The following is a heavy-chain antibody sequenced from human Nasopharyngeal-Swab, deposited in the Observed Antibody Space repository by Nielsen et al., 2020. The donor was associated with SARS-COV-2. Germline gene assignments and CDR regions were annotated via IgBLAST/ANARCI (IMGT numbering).Heavy chain of an antibody. J-gene: IGHJ6*03. Sequence: ASVKVSCRASGYTFTSYAMNWVRQAPGQGLEWMGWISTNTGNPTYAQGFTGRFVFSLDTSVSTAYLQISSLKAEDTAVYYCARALIVVVPAATYYYYMDVWGKGTTVTVSS. CDR3: ARALIVVVPAATYYYYMDV. D-gene: IGHD2-2*01. CDR2: ISTNTGNP. V-gene: IGHV7-4-1*02. CDR1: GYTFTSYA.